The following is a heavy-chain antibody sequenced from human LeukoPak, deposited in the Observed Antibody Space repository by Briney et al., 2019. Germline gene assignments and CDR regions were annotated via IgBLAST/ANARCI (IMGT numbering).Heavy chain of an antibody. Sequence: SQTLSLTCTVSGGSISSGGYYWSWLRQHPGKGLEWIGYIYYSGSTYYNPSLKSRVTISVDTSKNQFSLKLSSVTAADTAVYYCARVSAPYYYGSGIGWAFDIWGQGTMVTVSS. V-gene: IGHV4-31*03. CDR3: ARVSAPYYYGSGIGWAFDI. CDR1: GGSISSGGYY. D-gene: IGHD3-10*01. CDR2: IYYSGST. J-gene: IGHJ3*02.